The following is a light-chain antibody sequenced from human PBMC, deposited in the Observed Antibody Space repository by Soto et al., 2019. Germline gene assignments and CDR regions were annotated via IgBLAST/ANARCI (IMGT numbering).Light chain of an antibody. J-gene: IGKJ2*01. CDR3: QQYGSSPPYT. V-gene: IGKV3-20*01. CDR1: QSVTSSY. Sequence: EIVLTQSPGTLSLSPGERATLSCRASQSVTSSYLAWYQQKPGQAPRLLIYGASSRVTGIPDRFGGSGSGTDFTLTISRLEPEDFAVYFCQQYGSSPPYTFGQGTKLEIK. CDR2: GAS.